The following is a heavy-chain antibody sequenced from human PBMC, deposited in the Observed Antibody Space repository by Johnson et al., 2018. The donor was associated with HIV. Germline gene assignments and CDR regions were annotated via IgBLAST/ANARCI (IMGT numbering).Heavy chain of an antibody. CDR3: ARARGGEGSGSYAFDI. CDR2: ISSSGSTI. CDR1: GFTVSSYY. Sequence: QVQLVETGGGLIQPGGSLRLSCAVSGFTVSSYYMSWVRQAPGKGLEWVSYISSSGSTIYYADSVMGRFTISRDNAKNSLYLQMNSLRAEDTDVYYCARARGGEGSGSYAFDIWGQGTMVTVSS. J-gene: IGHJ3*02. V-gene: IGHV3-11*04. D-gene: IGHD3-10*01.